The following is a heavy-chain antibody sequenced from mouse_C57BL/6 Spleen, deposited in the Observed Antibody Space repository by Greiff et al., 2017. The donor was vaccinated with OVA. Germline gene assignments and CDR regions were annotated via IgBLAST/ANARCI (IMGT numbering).Heavy chain of an antibody. D-gene: IGHD2-4*01. Sequence: EVQVVESGGGLVKPGGSLKLSCAASGFTFSDYGMHWVRQAPEKGLEWVAYISSGSSTIYYADTVKGRLTISRDNAKNTLFLQMTSLRSEDTAMYYCARGIYYDYDGFAYWGQGTLVTVSA. CDR1: GFTFSDYG. V-gene: IGHV5-17*01. J-gene: IGHJ3*01. CDR2: ISSGSSTI. CDR3: ARGIYYDYDGFAY.